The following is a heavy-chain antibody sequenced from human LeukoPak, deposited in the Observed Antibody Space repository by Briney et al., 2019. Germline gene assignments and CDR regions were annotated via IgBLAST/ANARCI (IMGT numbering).Heavy chain of an antibody. CDR3: ARGPMIVVVISLDLDY. J-gene: IGHJ4*02. D-gene: IGHD3-22*01. Sequence: GGSLRLSCAASGFTFSSYAMHGVRQAPGKGLEWVAVILYDGSNKYYADSAKGRFTISRDNSKNTLYLQMNSLRAEDTAVYYCARGPMIVVVISLDLDYWGQGTLVTVSS. CDR1: GFTFSSYA. CDR2: ILYDGSNK. V-gene: IGHV3-30-3*01.